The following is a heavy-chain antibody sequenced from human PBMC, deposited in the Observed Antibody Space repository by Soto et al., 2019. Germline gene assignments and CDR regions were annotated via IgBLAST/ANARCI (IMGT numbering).Heavy chain of an antibody. V-gene: IGHV1-69*13. CDR2: IIPIFGTA. CDR3: AXXXAARPDLGLYYYYGMDV. D-gene: IGHD6-6*01. J-gene: IGHJ6*02. Sequence: SVKVSCKASGGTFSSYAISWVRQAPGQGLEWMGGIIPIFGTANYAQKFQGRVTITADESTXXXXXXXXXXXXXXXXVYYCAXXXAARPDLGLYYYYGMDVWGQGTTVTVSS. CDR1: GGTFSSYA.